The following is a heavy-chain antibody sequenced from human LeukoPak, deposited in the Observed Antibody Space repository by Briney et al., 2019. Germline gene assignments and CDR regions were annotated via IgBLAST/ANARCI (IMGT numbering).Heavy chain of an antibody. CDR3: ARDSYDYGEPFDY. Sequence: ASVKVSCKASGYTFTSYGIGGVRQAPGQGLEWMGWISAYNGNTNYAQKLQVRVTMTTDTSTSTAYMELRSLRSDDTAVYYCARDSYDYGEPFDYWGQGTLVTVSS. J-gene: IGHJ4*02. CDR2: ISAYNGNT. CDR1: GYTFTSYG. V-gene: IGHV1-18*01. D-gene: IGHD4-17*01.